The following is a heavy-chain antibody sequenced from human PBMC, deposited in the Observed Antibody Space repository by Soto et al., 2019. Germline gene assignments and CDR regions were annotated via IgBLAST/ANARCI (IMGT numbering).Heavy chain of an antibody. CDR1: GFTFSSYA. J-gene: IGHJ6*02. CDR3: ARDPLRTGDFWSGYYNPIGYYYGMDV. CDR2: ISYDGSNK. Sequence: GGSLRLSCAASGFTFSSYAMHWVRQAPGKGLEWVAVISYDGSNKYYADSVKGRFTISRDNSKNTLYLQMNSLRAEDTAVYYCARDPLRTGDFWSGYYNPIGYYYGMDVWGQGTTVTVSS. V-gene: IGHV3-30-3*01. D-gene: IGHD3-3*01.